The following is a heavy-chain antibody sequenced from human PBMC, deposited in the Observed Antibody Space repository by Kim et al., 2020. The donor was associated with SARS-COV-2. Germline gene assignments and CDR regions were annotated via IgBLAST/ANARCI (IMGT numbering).Heavy chain of an antibody. CDR2: INHSGST. CDR1: GGSFSGYY. D-gene: IGHD3-10*01. Sequence: SETLSLTCAVYGGSFSGYYWSWIRQPPGKGLEWIGEINHSGSTNYNPSLKSRVTISVDTSKNQFSLKLSSVTAADTAVYYCAGLRIRAGRITMVRGVIIKDYWGQGTLVTVSS. J-gene: IGHJ4*02. V-gene: IGHV4-34*01. CDR3: AGLRIRAGRITMVRGVIIKDY.